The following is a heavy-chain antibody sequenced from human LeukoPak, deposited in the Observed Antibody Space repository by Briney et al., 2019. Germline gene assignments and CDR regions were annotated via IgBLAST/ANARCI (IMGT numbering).Heavy chain of an antibody. V-gene: IGHV4-31*03. D-gene: IGHD1-26*01. CDR1: GGSISSGGYY. CDR2: INYSGST. Sequence: PSETLSLTCTVSGGSISSGGYYWSWIRQHPGKGLEWIGYINYSGSTYYNPSLKSRVTISVDTSKNQFSLKLSSVTAADTAVYYCARDSGSYYWFDYWGQGTLVTVSS. CDR3: ARDSGSYYWFDY. J-gene: IGHJ4*02.